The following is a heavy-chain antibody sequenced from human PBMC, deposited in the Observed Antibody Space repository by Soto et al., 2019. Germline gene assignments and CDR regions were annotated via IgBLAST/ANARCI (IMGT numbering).Heavy chain of an antibody. V-gene: IGHV1-18*01. D-gene: IGHD2-15*01. CDR2: ISAHNGNT. CDR1: GYTFTSYG. Sequence: QVQLMQSGAEVRKPGASVKVSCKASGYTFTSYGLTWVRQAPGQGLEWMGWISAHNGNTNYAQKLQGRVTMTKDTSTTAPCMELRSLISDDTAVDDCERRREGGSGGYLGYWGEGTLVTV. J-gene: IGHJ4*02. CDR3: ERRREGGSGGYLGY.